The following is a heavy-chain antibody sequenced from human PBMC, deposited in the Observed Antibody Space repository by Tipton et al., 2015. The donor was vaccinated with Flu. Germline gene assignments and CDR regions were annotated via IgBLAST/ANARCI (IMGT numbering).Heavy chain of an antibody. D-gene: IGHD4-23*01. CDR2: VIPFAAIT. J-gene: IGHJ4*02. CDR1: GATFNKYA. CDR3: ATGYGGYSVDN. V-gene: IGHV1-69*04. Sequence: QVQLVQSGAEVKKPGSSVKVSCKTSGATFNKYAFNWIRQAPGQGLEWMGRVIPFAAITNYAQKFQGRLTITSDKSTGTVYMDLSSLRSEDAAIYLCATGYGGYSVDNWGLGTLVAVSS.